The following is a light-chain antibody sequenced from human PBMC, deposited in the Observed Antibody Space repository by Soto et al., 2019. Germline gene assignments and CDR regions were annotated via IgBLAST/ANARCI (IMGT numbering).Light chain of an antibody. Sequence: EIVLTQSPGTLSFSPGERATLSCRSSQSVSSSYLAWYQQKPGQAPRLLIYRASSRATGIPDRFSGSGSGTDFTLTISRLEPEDFAVYYCQQYGSSPPYTFGQGTKLEIK. V-gene: IGKV3-20*01. CDR3: QQYGSSPPYT. J-gene: IGKJ2*01. CDR1: QSVSSSY. CDR2: RAS.